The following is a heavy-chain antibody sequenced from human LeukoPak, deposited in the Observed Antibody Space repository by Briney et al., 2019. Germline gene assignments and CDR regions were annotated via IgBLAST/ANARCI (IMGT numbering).Heavy chain of an antibody. CDR3: ARLNTAMYYYMDV. CDR1: GYSFTSYW. CDR2: IYPGDSDT. V-gene: IGHV5-51*01. Sequence: KGGESLKISCKGSGYSFTSYWIGWVRQMPGKGLEWMGIIYPGDSDTRYSPSFQGQVTISADKSISTAYLQWSSLKASDTAMYYCARLNTAMYYYMDVWGKGTTVTVSS. D-gene: IGHD5-18*01. J-gene: IGHJ6*03.